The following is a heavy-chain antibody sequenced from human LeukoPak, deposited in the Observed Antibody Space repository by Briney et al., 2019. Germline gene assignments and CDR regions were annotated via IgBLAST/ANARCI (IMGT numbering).Heavy chain of an antibody. D-gene: IGHD6-13*01. CDR2: ISAGGGST. V-gene: IGHV3-23*01. Sequence: GGSLRLSCAASGLTFSDYSITWVRQAPGKGLFWVSGISAGGGSTYYADSVKGRFTISRDNSRNTLYLKMNSLRAEDTAVYYCAKDAAGPEYWGQGTLVTVSS. J-gene: IGHJ4*02. CDR1: GLTFSDYS. CDR3: AKDAAGPEY.